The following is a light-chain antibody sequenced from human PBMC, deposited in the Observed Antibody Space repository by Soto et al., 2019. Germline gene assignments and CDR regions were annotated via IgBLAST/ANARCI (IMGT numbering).Light chain of an antibody. Sequence: QSVLTQPPSASGSPGQSVTISCTGTSSDVGGYNYVSWFQQHPGKAPKLIIHEVNQRPSGVPDRFSGSKSGNTASLTVSGIQAEDEGTSYCSSYGGYHNVVFGAWTKLTVL. CDR2: EVN. V-gene: IGLV2-8*01. CDR1: SSDVGGYNY. CDR3: SSYGGYHNVV. J-gene: IGLJ1*01.